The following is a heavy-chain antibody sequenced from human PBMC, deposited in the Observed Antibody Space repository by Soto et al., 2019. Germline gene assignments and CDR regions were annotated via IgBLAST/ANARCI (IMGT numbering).Heavy chain of an antibody. D-gene: IGHD3-16*01. CDR3: ARDRLITYGAKIAPDH. CDR2: IWYDGSYQ. V-gene: IGHV3-33*01. J-gene: IGHJ5*02. Sequence: LRLSCKASGFTFSDFGMHWVRQAPGKGLEWVSAIWYDGSYQYYADPVRGRFTTSRDNSNNTLFLQMNSLRVEDTAVYYCARDRLITYGAKIAPDHWGQGALVTVSS. CDR1: GFTFSDFG.